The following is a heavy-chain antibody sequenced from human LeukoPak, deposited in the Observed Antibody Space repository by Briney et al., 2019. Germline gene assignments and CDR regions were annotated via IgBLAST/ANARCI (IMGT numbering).Heavy chain of an antibody. J-gene: IGHJ4*02. Sequence: GGSLRLSCAASGFTFSSYWMSWVRQAPGKGLEWVANIKQDGSEKYYVDSVKGRFTISRDNSKNTLYLQMNSLRAEDTAIYYCAKVPTYSGYEYPPYYFDYWGQGTLVTVSS. CDR1: GFTFSSYW. D-gene: IGHD5-12*01. CDR3: AKVPTYSGYEYPPYYFDY. CDR2: IKQDGSEK. V-gene: IGHV3-7*05.